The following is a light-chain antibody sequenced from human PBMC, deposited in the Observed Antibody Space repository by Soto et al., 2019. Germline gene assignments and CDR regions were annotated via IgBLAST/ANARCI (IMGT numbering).Light chain of an antibody. CDR1: QSLLHSNGYNY. Sequence: DIVMTQSPLSLPVTPGEPASISCRSSQSLLHSNGYNYLNWYLQKPGQSPQVLIYLSSNRASGVPDRFSGSGSGTDFTLKISRVEAEDVGLYYCMQALQTPCTFGQGTKVEIK. V-gene: IGKV2-28*01. CDR3: MQALQTPCT. J-gene: IGKJ1*01. CDR2: LSS.